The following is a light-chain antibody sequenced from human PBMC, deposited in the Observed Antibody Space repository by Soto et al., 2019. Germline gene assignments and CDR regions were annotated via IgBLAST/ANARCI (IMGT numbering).Light chain of an antibody. J-gene: IGKJ4*02. CDR3: QQRSDWPST. CDR1: QSVSSY. Sequence: EIVLTQSPATLSLSPGERATLSCRASQSVSSYLAWYQKKPGQAPRLLIYDASNRATGIPARFSGSGSGTDFTLTISSLEPDDFALYYCQQRSDWPSTFGGGTKVQIK. V-gene: IGKV3-11*01. CDR2: DAS.